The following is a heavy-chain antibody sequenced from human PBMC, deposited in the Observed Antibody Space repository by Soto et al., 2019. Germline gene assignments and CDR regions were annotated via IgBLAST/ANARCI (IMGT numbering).Heavy chain of an antibody. CDR3: AREISWSGYFDY. Sequence: SETLSLTCIVSGGSISGYYWSWIRQPPGKGLEWIGYIYYSGSTNYNPSLNSRVTISVDTSKNQFSLKLSSVTAADTAVYYCAREISWSGYFDYWGQGTLVTVPQ. V-gene: IGHV4-59*01. D-gene: IGHD3-3*01. J-gene: IGHJ4*02. CDR2: IYYSGST. CDR1: GGSISGYY.